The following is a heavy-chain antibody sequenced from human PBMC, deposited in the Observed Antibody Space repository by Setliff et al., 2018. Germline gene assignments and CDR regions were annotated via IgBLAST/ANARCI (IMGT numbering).Heavy chain of an antibody. V-gene: IGHV4-39*07. Sequence: SETLSLTCSVSGGSISSGSYYWGWIRQSPGKGLEWIGSMYYSGSTYYNPSLKGRVTLSVDTTKNQFSLKVNSVTAADTAMYYCARDQFRNSGGLYSWGQGILVTVSS. CDR1: GGSISSGSYY. CDR3: ARDQFRNSGGLYS. J-gene: IGHJ5*02. D-gene: IGHD1-7*01. CDR2: MYYSGST.